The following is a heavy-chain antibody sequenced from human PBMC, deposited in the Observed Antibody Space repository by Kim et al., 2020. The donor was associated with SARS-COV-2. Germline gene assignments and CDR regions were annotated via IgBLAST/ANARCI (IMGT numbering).Heavy chain of an antibody. CDR1: GYTFTGHY. CDR3: ASTFSQMGSGIGVNLFDP. CDR2: INPKGGGT. D-gene: IGHD3-10*01. V-gene: IGHV1-2*02. Sequence: ASVKVSCKASGYTFTGHYLHWLRQARGQGPEWLGWINPKGGGTNSAENLRGRLTMTRDTSTDTAYLQLSSLTANDTAVYYCASTFSQMGSGIGVNLFDPW. J-gene: IGHJ5*02.